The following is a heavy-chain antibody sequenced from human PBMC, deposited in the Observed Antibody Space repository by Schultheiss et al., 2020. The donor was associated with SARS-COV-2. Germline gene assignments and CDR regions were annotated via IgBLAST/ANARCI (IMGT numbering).Heavy chain of an antibody. CDR2: IIPMFGTT. Sequence: SVKVSCKASGGAFSTYTIAWVRQAPGQGLEWMGGIIPMFGTTNYAEKFQGRVTITADEPTSTAYMELSSLRSEDTAVYYCARRRQDTNAYSYFDSWGQGTLVTVSS. CDR3: ARRRQDTNAYSYFDS. J-gene: IGHJ4*02. CDR1: GGAFSTYT. D-gene: IGHD4-11*01. V-gene: IGHV1-69*13.